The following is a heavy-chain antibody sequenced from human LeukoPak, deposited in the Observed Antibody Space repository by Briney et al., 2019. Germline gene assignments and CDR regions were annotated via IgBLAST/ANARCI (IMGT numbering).Heavy chain of an antibody. CDR2: ISWNSGNI. V-gene: IGHV3-9*01. J-gene: IGHJ6*04. CDR3: AELGITMIGGV. D-gene: IGHD3-10*02. CDR1: GFAFDEYA. Sequence: GGSLRLSCAASGFAFDEYAMHWVRQAPGKGLEWVSGISWNSGNIGYADSVRGRLTISRDNAKNSLYLQMNSLRAEDTAVYYCAELGITMIGGVWGKGTTVTISS.